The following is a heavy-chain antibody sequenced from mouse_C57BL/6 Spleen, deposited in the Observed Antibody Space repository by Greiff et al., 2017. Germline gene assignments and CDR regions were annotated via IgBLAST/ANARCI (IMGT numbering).Heavy chain of an antibody. Sequence: EVKLEESGPGLVKPSQSLSLTCSVTGYSITSGYYWNWIRQFPGNKLEWIGYISYDGSNNYNPSLKNRISITRDTSKNQFFLKLNSVTTEDTATYYCARDGSSPLDYWGQGTTLTVSS. CDR2: ISYDGSN. CDR1: GYSITSGYY. J-gene: IGHJ2*01. CDR3: ARDGSSPLDY. V-gene: IGHV3-6*01. D-gene: IGHD1-1*01.